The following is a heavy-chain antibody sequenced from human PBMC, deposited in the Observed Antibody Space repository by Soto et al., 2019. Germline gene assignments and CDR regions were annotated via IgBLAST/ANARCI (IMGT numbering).Heavy chain of an antibody. Sequence: QVQLVQSGAEVKKPGASVKVSCKASGYTFTSYGISWVRQAPGQGLEWMGWISAYNGNTNYAQKLQGRVTMTTDTSTSTAYMERRSLRSDDTAVYYCAHAYQQPHYYYYGMDVWGQGTTVTVSS. CDR3: AHAYQQPHYYYYGMDV. CDR1: GYTFTSYG. V-gene: IGHV1-18*01. J-gene: IGHJ6*02. D-gene: IGHD2-2*01. CDR2: ISAYNGNT.